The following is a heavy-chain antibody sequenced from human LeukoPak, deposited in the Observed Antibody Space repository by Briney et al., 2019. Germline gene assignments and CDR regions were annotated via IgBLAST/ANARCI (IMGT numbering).Heavy chain of an antibody. CDR1: GXSISTYY. V-gene: IGHV4-59*08. CDR3: ARLEWELNFDY. CDR2: IYYSGST. J-gene: IGHJ4*02. D-gene: IGHD1-26*01. Sequence: SETLSLTCTVSGXSISTYYWNWIRQSPGKGLEWIGNIYYSGSTNYNPSLKSRVTISVDTSKNQFSLKLSSVTAADTAVYYCARLEWELNFDYWGQGTLVTVSS.